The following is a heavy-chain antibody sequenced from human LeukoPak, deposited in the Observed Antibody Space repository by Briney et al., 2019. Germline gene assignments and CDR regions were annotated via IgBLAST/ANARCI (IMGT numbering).Heavy chain of an antibody. J-gene: IGHJ4*02. CDR3: ATSARTYIGSSLDY. CDR2: ISSDASIT. V-gene: IGHV3-74*01. CDR1: GFTVSSNY. Sequence: GGSLRLSCAVSGFTVSSNYMSWVRQAPGKGLVWVSRISSDASITSYADPVKGRFTISRDNAKNTLYLQMNSLRAEDTALYYCATSARTYIGSSLDYWGQGTLVTVSS. D-gene: IGHD2-15*01.